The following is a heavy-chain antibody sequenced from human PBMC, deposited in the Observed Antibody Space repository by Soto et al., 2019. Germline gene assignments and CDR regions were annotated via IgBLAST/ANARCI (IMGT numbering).Heavy chain of an antibody. J-gene: IGHJ4*02. D-gene: IGHD1-26*01. CDR3: AKESPGAATPFLDY. Sequence: PVGSLRLSCAASGFNFSRYGMHWVRQAPGKGLEWVAVITFDGNYKYYADSVKGRFTISRDNSNNTLSLQLNSLRAEDWAVYYCAKESPGAATPFLDYWGQGALVTVSS. CDR2: ITFDGNYK. CDR1: GFNFSRYG. V-gene: IGHV3-30*18.